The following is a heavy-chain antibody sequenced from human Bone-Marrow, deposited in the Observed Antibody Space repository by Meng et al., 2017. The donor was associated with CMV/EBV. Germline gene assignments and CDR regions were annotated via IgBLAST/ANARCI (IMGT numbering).Heavy chain of an antibody. CDR1: GGSFSGYY. V-gene: IGHV4-34*01. CDR3: ARYSTIYGMDV. J-gene: IGHJ6*02. Sequence: GALRLSCAVYGGSFSGYYWSWIRQPPGKGLEWIGEINHSGSTNYNPSLKSRVTISVDTSKNQFSLKLSSVTAADTAVYSCARYSTIYGMDVWGQGTTVTVSS. D-gene: IGHD2-2*01. CDR2: INHSGST.